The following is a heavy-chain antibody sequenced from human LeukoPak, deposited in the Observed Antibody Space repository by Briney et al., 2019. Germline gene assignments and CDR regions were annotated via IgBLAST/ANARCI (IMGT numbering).Heavy chain of an antibody. CDR1: GYTFTNHP. Sequence: ASVKVSCKASGYTFTNHPLNWVRQAPGQGLEWMGWINTDNGNPTYAQGFTGRFVFSLDTSVATAYLQINSLKAEDTAVYYCARGYDFWSGYYRLFDYWGQGTLVTVSS. CDR2: INTDNGNP. D-gene: IGHD3-3*01. CDR3: ARGYDFWSGYYRLFDY. V-gene: IGHV7-4-1*02. J-gene: IGHJ4*02.